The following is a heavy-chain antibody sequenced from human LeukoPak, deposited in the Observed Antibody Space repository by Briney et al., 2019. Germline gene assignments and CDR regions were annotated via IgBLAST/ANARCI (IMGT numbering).Heavy chain of an antibody. CDR3: ARGLFTIFGGNWFDP. CDR1: GDSISSSSYY. V-gene: IGHV4-39*02. J-gene: IGHJ5*02. D-gene: IGHD3-3*01. CDR2: IYYSGST. Sequence: SETLSLTCTVSGDSISSSSYYWAWIRQPPGKGLEWIGSIYYSGSTYYNPSLKSRVTISVDTSMNQFSLKLTSVTAADTAVYYCARGLFTIFGGNWFDPWGQGTLVTVSS.